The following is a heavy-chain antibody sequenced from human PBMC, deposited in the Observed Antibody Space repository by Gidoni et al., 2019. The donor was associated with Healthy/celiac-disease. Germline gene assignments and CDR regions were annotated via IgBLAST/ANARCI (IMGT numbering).Heavy chain of an antibody. V-gene: IGHV5-10-1*03. CDR2: IDPSDSYT. J-gene: IGHJ6*02. D-gene: IGHD2-2*01. Sequence: EVQLVQSGAEVKKPGESLRISCKGSGYSFTSYWISWVRQMPGKGLEWMGRIDPSDSYTNYSPSFQGHVTISADKSISTAYLQWSSLKASDTAMYYCARDLAHTDIVVVPALYYYYYGMDVWGQGTTVTVSS. CDR3: ARDLAHTDIVVVPALYYYYYGMDV. CDR1: GYSFTSYW.